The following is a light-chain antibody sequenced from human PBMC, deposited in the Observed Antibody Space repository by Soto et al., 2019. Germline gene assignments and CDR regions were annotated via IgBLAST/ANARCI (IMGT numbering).Light chain of an antibody. V-gene: IGKV3-20*01. CDR3: QHYSSQT. CDR2: GAS. J-gene: IGKJ1*01. CDR1: QSVSSNY. Sequence: EVVLTQSPGTLSLSPGERATLSCRASQSVSSNYLAWYQQRPGQAPRLLIYGASSRATGIPDRFSGSGTGTDFTLTISKPEHEDSAVYFWQHYSSQTFGQGTKVDIK.